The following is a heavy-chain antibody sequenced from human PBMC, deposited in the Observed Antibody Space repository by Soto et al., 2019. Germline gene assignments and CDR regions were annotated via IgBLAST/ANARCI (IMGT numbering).Heavy chain of an antibody. Sequence: ASVKVYCKDSGYSFTSYAMRWVRQDPGQRHEWMGWINAGNGNTKYSQKYQGRDTITRDTSASTTYMELSSLRSVDSSVYYCARERIGLGYYGMGVWGQGTTVSVSS. J-gene: IGHJ6*02. CDR2: INAGNGNT. CDR1: GYSFTSYA. V-gene: IGHV1-3*01. D-gene: IGHD6-6*01. CDR3: ARERIGLGYYGMGV.